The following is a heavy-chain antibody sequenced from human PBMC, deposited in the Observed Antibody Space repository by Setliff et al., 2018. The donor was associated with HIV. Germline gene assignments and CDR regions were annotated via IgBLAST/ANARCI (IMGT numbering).Heavy chain of an antibody. CDR3: ARGSSGWYVYYYYGMDV. Sequence: ASVKVSCKASGYTFTRYDINWVRQATGQGLEWMGWMNPNSGNTGYAQKFQGRVTMTRNTSISTAYMELSSLRSEDTAVYYCARGSSGWYVYYYYGMDVWGQGTTVTVSS. V-gene: IGHV1-8*01. J-gene: IGHJ6*02. CDR2: MNPNSGNT. D-gene: IGHD6-19*01. CDR1: GYTFTRYD.